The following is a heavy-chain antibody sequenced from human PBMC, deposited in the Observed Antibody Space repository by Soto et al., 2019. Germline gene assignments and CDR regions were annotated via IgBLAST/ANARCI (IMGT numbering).Heavy chain of an antibody. Sequence: EVQILESGGGLIQPGGSLRLSCAASGFSFSTFAMTWVRQAPGKGLEWVSTIISTGISTYYADSVKGRFTISRANSKNTLYLQMNSLRAEDSAVYYCAKGNYGDYGGFDPWGHRTLVTVSS. V-gene: IGHV3-23*01. CDR2: IISTGIST. CDR1: GFSFSTFA. J-gene: IGHJ5*02. D-gene: IGHD4-17*01. CDR3: AKGNYGDYGGFDP.